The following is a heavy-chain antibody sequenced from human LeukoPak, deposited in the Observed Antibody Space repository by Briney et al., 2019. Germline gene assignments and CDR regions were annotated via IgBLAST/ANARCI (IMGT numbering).Heavy chain of an antibody. CDR2: ISYDGTNK. CDR1: GFSFSTYG. J-gene: IGHJ6*02. CDR3: ARNENNGMDV. Sequence: GGSLRLSCVASGFSFSTYGMHWVRQAPGKGLEWVAAISYDGTNKYYGDSVKGRFTISRDNSKMTLYLQMNSLRTEDTALYYCARNENNGMDVWGHGTTVTVSS. V-gene: IGHV3-30*03.